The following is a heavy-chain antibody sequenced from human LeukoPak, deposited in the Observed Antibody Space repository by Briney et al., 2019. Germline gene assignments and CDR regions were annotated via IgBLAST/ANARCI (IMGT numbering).Heavy chain of an antibody. D-gene: IGHD2-15*01. V-gene: IGHV4-61*01. CDR2: IYYSGST. CDR1: ASSISSISNYY. Sequence: SETLSLTCIFSASSISSISNYYWSWIRQPPGKGLEWIGYIYYSGSTNYNPSLKSRVTISIDRSKNQFSLKLISVTAADTAVYYCARSDCSGGSCYINFDYWGQGTLVTVSS. J-gene: IGHJ4*02. CDR3: ARSDCSGGSCYINFDY.